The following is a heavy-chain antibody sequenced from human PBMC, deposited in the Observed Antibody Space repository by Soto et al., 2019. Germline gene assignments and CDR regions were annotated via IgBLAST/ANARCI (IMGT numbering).Heavy chain of an antibody. J-gene: IGHJ6*02. CDR1: GFTFSSYW. CDR3: ARPGPITSYSYTMDV. CDR2: INSDGSTT. Sequence: GGSLRLSCAASGFTFSSYWMHWVRQAPGKGLVWVSRINSDGSTTNYADSVKGRFTISRDNAKNTLYLQMSSLRAEDTAVYYCARPGPITSYSYTMDVWGQGTTVTVSS. V-gene: IGHV3-74*01.